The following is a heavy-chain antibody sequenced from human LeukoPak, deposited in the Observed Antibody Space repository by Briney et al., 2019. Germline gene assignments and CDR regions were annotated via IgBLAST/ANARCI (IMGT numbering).Heavy chain of an antibody. Sequence: GGTLRLPCAASGFAFSSYSMNWVRQAPGKGLEWLSYISSSSSSIYYADSVKGRFTISRDNAKNSLYLQMNSLVDEDTAVYYCASTDFGDYVDAFDIWGQGTMVTVSS. CDR3: ASTDFGDYVDAFDI. V-gene: IGHV3-48*02. CDR2: ISSSSSSI. J-gene: IGHJ3*02. D-gene: IGHD4-17*01. CDR1: GFAFSSYS.